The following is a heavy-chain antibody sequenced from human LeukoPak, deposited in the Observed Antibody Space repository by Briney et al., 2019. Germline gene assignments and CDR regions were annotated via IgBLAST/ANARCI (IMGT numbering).Heavy chain of an antibody. CDR3: ARGYGDYELDY. D-gene: IGHD4-17*01. Sequence: PSETLSLTCAVYGGSFSGYYWSWIRQPPGKGLEWIGEINHSGSTNYSPSLKSRVTISVDTSKNQFSLKLSSVTAADTAVYYCARGYGDYELDYWGQGTLVTVSS. J-gene: IGHJ4*02. V-gene: IGHV4-34*01. CDR1: GGSFSGYY. CDR2: INHSGST.